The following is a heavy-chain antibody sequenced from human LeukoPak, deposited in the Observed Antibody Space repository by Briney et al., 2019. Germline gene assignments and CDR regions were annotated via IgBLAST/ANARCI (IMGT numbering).Heavy chain of an antibody. D-gene: IGHD3-10*01. CDR1: GGSISSYY. Sequence: SETLSLTCTVSGGSISSYYWSWIRQPPGKGLEWIGYIYYSGSTNYNPSLKSRVTISVDTSKNQFSLRLSSVTAADTAIYYCARHGAHYYSGSGSYYTTAFDSWGQGTLVTVSS. CDR2: IYYSGST. V-gene: IGHV4-59*08. J-gene: IGHJ4*02. CDR3: ARHGAHYYSGSGSYYTTAFDS.